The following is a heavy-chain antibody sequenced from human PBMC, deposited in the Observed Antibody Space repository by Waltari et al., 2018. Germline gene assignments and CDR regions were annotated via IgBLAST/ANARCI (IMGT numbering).Heavy chain of an antibody. D-gene: IGHD3-16*01. CDR1: GYTFYSYD. CDR2: MNPSSGNS. J-gene: IGHJ5*02. CDR3: ARGAVPGKGANWFDP. Sequence: QLQLVQSGAEVKKPGASVKVSCMSSGYTFYSYDINWVRQAAGQGLEWMGWMNPSSGNSYSTQKFQDRVNMTRNSSTSTFYLELSSLTSDDTAVYYCARGAVPGKGANWFDPWGQGTLVIVSS. V-gene: IGHV1-8*01.